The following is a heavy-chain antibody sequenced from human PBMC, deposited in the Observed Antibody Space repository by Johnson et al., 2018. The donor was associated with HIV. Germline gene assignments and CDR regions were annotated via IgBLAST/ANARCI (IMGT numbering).Heavy chain of an antibody. Sequence: QVQLVESGGGVVQSGRSLRLSCAASGFTFSSYAMHWVRQAPGKGLEWVAVISYDGSNKYYADSVKGRFTISRDNSKNTLYLQMNSLRAEDTAVYYCAKDRDYYGSGLIWGQGTMVTVSS. CDR2: ISYDGSNK. CDR3: AKDRDYYGSGLI. J-gene: IGHJ3*02. CDR1: GFTFSSYA. V-gene: IGHV3-30-3*01. D-gene: IGHD3-10*01.